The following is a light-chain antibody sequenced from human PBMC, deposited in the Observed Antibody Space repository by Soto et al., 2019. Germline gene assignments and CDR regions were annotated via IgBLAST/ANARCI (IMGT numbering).Light chain of an antibody. CDR3: QQRSNWPT. J-gene: IGKJ5*01. V-gene: IGKV3-15*01. CDR1: QSVSSN. CDR2: GAS. Sequence: IDMKRSPATLSVSLGESATISRRASQSVSSNLAWYQQKPGQAPRLLIYGASTRATGIPARFSGSGSGTEFTLTISILQSEDFAVYYCQQRSNWPTFGQGTRLEIK.